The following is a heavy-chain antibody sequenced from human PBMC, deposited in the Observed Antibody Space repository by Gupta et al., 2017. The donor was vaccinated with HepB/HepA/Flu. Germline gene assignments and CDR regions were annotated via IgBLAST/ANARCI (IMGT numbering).Heavy chain of an antibody. J-gene: IGHJ4*02. CDR3: ARYGHNYGWTFDD. D-gene: IGHD5-18*01. Sequence: QVQLKQCGAGLFQPSETLSLTCVVYGGSLSGNYWSWLRQSPGKGLEWIGEINQSGYTTYNPSLKSRVTISVDTPRNQFSLRLTPVTAADTAVYYCARYGHNYGWTFDDWGQGTLVTVSS. CDR1: GGSLSGNY. CDR2: INQSGYT. V-gene: IGHV4-34*01.